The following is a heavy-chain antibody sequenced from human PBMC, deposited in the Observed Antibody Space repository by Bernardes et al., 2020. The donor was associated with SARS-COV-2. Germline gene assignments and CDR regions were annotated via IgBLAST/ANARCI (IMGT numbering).Heavy chain of an antibody. CDR1: GYTFTGYF. CDR2: INPNSGGT. J-gene: IGHJ4*02. V-gene: IGHV1-2*06. D-gene: IGHD3-3*01. CDR3: ARGRLWSGPFDY. Sequence: ASVTVSCKASGYTFTGYFMHWVRQAPGQGLEWMGRINPNSGGTNYAQKFQGRVTMTRDTSISTAYMELSRLRSDDTAVYYCARGRLWSGPFDYWGQGTLVTVSS.